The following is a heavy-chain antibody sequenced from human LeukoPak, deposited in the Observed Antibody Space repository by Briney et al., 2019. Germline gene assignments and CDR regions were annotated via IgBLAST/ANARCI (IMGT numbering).Heavy chain of an antibody. CDR1: GYTFSGHY. D-gene: IGHD5-18*01. J-gene: IGHJ4*02. CDR3: ARTWIQLLTPDFDL. V-gene: IGHV1-2*06. CDR2: INPNTGVT. Sequence: ASVKVSCKASGYTFSGHYLHWVRQAPGQGLEWMGRINPNTGVTQYTENFQGRVTMTGDTSISTAYMELNGPRSDDTAIYYCARTWIQLLTPDFDLWGQGTLVTVSS.